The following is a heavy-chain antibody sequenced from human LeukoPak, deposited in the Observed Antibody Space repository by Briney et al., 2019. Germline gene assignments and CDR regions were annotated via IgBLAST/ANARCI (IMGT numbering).Heavy chain of an antibody. Sequence: GGSLRLSCAASGFTVSSNYMSWVRQAPGKGLEWVSVIYSGGSTYYADSVKGRFTISRDNSKNTLYLQMNSLRAEDTAVYYCAKDQGGDYGDYGSHYWGQGTLVTVSS. CDR3: AKDQGGDYGDYGSHY. D-gene: IGHD4-17*01. CDR1: GFTVSSNY. V-gene: IGHV3-53*05. CDR2: IYSGGST. J-gene: IGHJ4*02.